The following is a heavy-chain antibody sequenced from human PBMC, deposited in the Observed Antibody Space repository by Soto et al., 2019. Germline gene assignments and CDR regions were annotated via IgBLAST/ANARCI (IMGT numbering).Heavy chain of an antibody. CDR3: ATSPGYCSSTSCRHNWFDP. D-gene: IGHD2-2*03. Sequence: EVQLVQSGAEVKKPGATVKISCKVSGYTFTDYYMHWVQQAPGKGLEWMGLVDPEDGETIYAEKFQGRVTLTADTSADTAYMELSSLRSEDTAVYYCATSPGYCSSTSCRHNWFDPWGQGTLVTVSS. CDR1: GYTFTDYY. CDR2: VDPEDGET. V-gene: IGHV1-69-2*01. J-gene: IGHJ5*02.